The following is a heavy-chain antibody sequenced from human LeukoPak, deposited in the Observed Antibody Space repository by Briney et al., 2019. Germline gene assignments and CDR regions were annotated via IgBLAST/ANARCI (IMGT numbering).Heavy chain of an antibody. V-gene: IGHV3-30-3*01. CDR1: GFTFRSYA. Sequence: PGGSLRLSCAASGFTFRSYAMHWVRQAPGKGLEWVAVISYDGSNKYYADSVKGRFTFSRDNSKNTMYLQMNSLRPEDTAVYYLASGGKSQQLLENWSAPWGKGTLVTVSP. J-gene: IGHJ5*02. D-gene: IGHD6-13*01. CDR2: ISYDGSNK. CDR3: ASGGKSQQLLENWSAP.